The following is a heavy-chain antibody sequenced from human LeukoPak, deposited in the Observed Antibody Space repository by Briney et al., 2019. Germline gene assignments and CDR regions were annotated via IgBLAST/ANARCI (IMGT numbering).Heavy chain of an antibody. CDR2: ISGSGGST. J-gene: IGHJ4*02. V-gene: IGHV3-23*01. D-gene: IGHD5-18*01. CDR3: AKGIYNDGFSLRCIDC. Sequence: PGGSLPLSCAASGFTFSSYAMTWVRQAPGKGLEWVSAISGSGGSTYFADSVKGRFTISRDNSKNTLYLQMNSLRVEDTAVYYCAKGIYNDGFSLRCIDCWGQGTLVTVSS. CDR1: GFTFSSYA.